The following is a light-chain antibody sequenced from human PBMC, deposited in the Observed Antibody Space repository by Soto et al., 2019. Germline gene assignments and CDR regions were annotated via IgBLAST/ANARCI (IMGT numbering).Light chain of an antibody. CDR1: QSVNSDY. CDR3: HHYGGSPIT. V-gene: IGKV3-20*01. CDR2: GAS. Sequence: EIVLTQSPGTLSLSPGERATLSCRASQSVNSDYLGWFQQKPGEAPRLLNYGASTRATGIPDRFSGSGSGTDFTLTISRLEPEDFAVYYCHHYGGSPITFGQGTRLDIK. J-gene: IGKJ5*01.